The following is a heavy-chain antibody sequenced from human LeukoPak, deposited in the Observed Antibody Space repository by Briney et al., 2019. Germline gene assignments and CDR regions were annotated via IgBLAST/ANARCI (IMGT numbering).Heavy chain of an antibody. D-gene: IGHD6-19*01. Sequence: GSLRLSCAASGFTFVNYAMAWVRQPPGKGLEWIGEINHSGSTNYNPSLKSRVTISVDTSKNQFSLKLNSVTAADTAVYYCATKPAPVAGTVFLWFDPWGQGTLVTVSS. CDR1: GFTFVNYA. J-gene: IGHJ5*02. CDR3: ATKPAPVAGTVFLWFDP. V-gene: IGHV4-34*08. CDR2: INHSGST.